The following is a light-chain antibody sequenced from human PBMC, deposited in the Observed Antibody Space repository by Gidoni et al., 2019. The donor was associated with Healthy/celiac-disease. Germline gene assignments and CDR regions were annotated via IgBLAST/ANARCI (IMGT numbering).Light chain of an antibody. CDR1: QDISNY. CDR2: DAS. V-gene: IGKV1-33*01. J-gene: IGKJ1*01. Sequence: DIQMTQSPSSLSASVGDRVTITCQASQDISNYLNWYQQKPRKAPKLLIYDASNLETGVPSRFSGSGSGTDFTFTISSLQPEDIATYYCQQYDNLPRTFXXXTKVEIK. CDR3: QQYDNLPRT.